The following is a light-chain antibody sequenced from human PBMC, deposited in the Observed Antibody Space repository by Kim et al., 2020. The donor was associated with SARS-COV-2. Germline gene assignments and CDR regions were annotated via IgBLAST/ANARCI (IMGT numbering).Light chain of an antibody. Sequence: LGQTVRITCQGDRVKSIYANWYRQKPGQPPILLIYAYNNRPSGIPGRFSGSSSGNTASLTITGTQAEDEADYYCQSRDTSGNQWVFGGGTQLTVL. CDR3: QSRDTSGNQWV. CDR2: AYN. V-gene: IGLV3-19*01. J-gene: IGLJ3*02. CDR1: RVKSIY.